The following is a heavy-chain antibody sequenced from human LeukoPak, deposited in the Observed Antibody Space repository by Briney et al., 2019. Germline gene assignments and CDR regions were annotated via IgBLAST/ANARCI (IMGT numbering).Heavy chain of an antibody. J-gene: IGHJ4*02. Sequence: PSETLSLTCTVSGGSISSYYWSWIRQPPGKGLEWIGYIYYSGSTNYNSSLKSRVTISVDTSKNQFSLKLSSVTAADTAVYYCARGGYSYPYYFDYWGQGTLVTVSS. CDR1: GGSISSYY. CDR2: IYYSGST. CDR3: ARGGYSYPYYFDY. D-gene: IGHD5-18*01. V-gene: IGHV4-59*01.